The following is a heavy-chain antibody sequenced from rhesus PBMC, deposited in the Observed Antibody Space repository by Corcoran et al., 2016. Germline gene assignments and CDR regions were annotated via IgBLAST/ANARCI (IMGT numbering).Heavy chain of an antibody. J-gene: IGHJ4*01. Sequence: QVTLKESGPALVKPPQTLTLTCSFSGFSLSSSGLGITWIRPPPGKALEWLAGLYWNGDKGYTISLKSRLTISKDTSKNQVVLTMTNMDPVDAATYYCARRNVWNNGIVDYWGQGVLVTVSS. CDR3: ARRNVWNNGIVDY. CDR2: LYWNGDK. CDR1: GFSLSSSGLG. D-gene: IGHD1-20*01. V-gene: IGHV2S1*01.